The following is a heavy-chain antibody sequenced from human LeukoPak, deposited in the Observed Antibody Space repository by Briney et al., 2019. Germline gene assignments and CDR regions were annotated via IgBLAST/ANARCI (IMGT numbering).Heavy chain of an antibody. D-gene: IGHD5-18*01. CDR2: INTDGSST. Sequence: GGSLRLSCVTSGFTFSTYWMHWVRQAPGKGLVWVSRINTDGSSTNYADSVKGRFTISRDNAKNSLYLQMNSLRAEDTAVYYCAREDSYGFGIDYWGQGTLVTVSS. CDR1: GFTFSTYW. CDR3: AREDSYGFGIDY. V-gene: IGHV3-74*01. J-gene: IGHJ4*02.